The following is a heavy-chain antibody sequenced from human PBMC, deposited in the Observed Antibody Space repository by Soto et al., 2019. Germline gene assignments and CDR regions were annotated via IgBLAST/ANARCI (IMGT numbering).Heavy chain of an antibody. Sequence: SDTLSLTCAVSGRSVNSAGYSWSWIRQPPGKGLEWIGYIYHSGSTYYNPTLNSRVTISLDRSNNHCSVKLSSVTAADTAVYYCARVPIYYSSSGFYHYGTFDIWGQGTMVTVS. J-gene: IGHJ3*02. V-gene: IGHV4-30-2*01. CDR3: ARVPIYYSSSGFYHYGTFDI. CDR1: GRSVNSAGYS. CDR2: IYHSGST. D-gene: IGHD3-22*01.